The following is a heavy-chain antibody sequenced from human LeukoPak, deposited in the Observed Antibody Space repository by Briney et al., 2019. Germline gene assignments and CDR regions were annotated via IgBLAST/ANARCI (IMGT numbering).Heavy chain of an antibody. D-gene: IGHD6-6*01. V-gene: IGHV1-8*01. CDR2: MNPNSGDR. Sequence: ASVKVSCKASGYTFTNSDINWVRQATGQGLEWMGWMNPNSGDRGYIQKFQGRVTMTRDTSISTAYMELSSLGSEDTAVYYCARSAPSGRNFDYWGQGTLVTVSS. CDR1: GYTFTNSD. CDR3: ARSAPSGRNFDY. J-gene: IGHJ4*02.